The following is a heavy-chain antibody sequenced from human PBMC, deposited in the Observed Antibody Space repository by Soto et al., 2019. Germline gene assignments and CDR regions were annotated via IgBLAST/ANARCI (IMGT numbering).Heavy chain of an antibody. V-gene: IGHV4-4*02. CDR3: ARDPGSRIARHDAFDI. Sequence: SETLSLTCAVSSGSISSSNWWSWVRQPPGKGLEWIGEIYHSGSTNYNPSLKSRVTISVDKSKNQFSLKLSSVTAADTAVYYCARDPGSRIARHDAFDIWGQGTMVTVSS. J-gene: IGHJ3*02. CDR1: SGSISSSNW. D-gene: IGHD6-13*01. CDR2: IYHSGST.